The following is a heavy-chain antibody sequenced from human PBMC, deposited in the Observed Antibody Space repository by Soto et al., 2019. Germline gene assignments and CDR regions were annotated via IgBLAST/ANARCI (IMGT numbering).Heavy chain of an antibody. J-gene: IGHJ5*02. Sequence: QVQLVQSGAEVKKPGSSVKVSCKAAGGTFSSYAISWVRQAPGQVLEWMGGIIPILGRANYAQKFQGRVTITADKSTSTAYMELSSLRSEDTAVYYCARVKGGQLPNWFDPWGQGTLVTVSS. CDR2: IIPILGRA. V-gene: IGHV1-69*06. D-gene: IGHD1-1*01. CDR3: ARVKGGQLPNWFDP. CDR1: GGTFSSYA.